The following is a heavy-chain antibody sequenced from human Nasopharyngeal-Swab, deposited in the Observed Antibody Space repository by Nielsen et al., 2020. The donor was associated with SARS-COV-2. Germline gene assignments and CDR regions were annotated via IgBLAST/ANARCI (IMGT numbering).Heavy chain of an antibody. CDR2: IYYSGST. D-gene: IGHD3-9*01. V-gene: IGHV4-31*03. Sequence: LRLSCTVSGGSISSGGYYWSWIRQHPGKGLEWIGYIYYSGSTYYSPSLKSRVTISVDTSKNQFSLKLSSVTAADTAVYYCARYWVRYYDILTGYSSAFGMDVWGQGTTVTVSS. J-gene: IGHJ6*02. CDR1: GGSISSGGYY. CDR3: ARYWVRYYDILTGYSSAFGMDV.